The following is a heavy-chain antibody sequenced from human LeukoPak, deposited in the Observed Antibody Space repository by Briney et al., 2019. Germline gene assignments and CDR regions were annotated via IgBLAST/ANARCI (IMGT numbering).Heavy chain of an antibody. D-gene: IGHD3-10*01. CDR2: IKQGGSEK. CDR3: VKDIEPGGSHA. Sequence: GGSLRLSCAASGFTFRSYWMSWVRQAPGKGLEWVANIKQGGSEKYYVDSVKGRFAVSRDKAKNSLYLQMNSLRVEDTALYFCVKDIEPGGSHAWGQGTLVTVSS. CDR1: GFTFRSYW. V-gene: IGHV3-7*03. J-gene: IGHJ5*02.